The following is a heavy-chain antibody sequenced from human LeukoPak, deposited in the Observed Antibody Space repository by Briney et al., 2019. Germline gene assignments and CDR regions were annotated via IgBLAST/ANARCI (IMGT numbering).Heavy chain of an antibody. CDR2: INRTGST. Sequence: KPSETRSLTCGVSGGSFGGYFWSWIRQSPGSGLEWIGEINRTGSTNYNPSLKSRVTMFIDVSKNHLFLNLTPVTAADTAVYYCARGWDCSGGSCNSGVPHFDYWGQGTLVTVSS. D-gene: IGHD2-15*01. CDR3: ARGWDCSGGSCNSGVPHFDY. V-gene: IGHV4-34*01. CDR1: GGSFGGYF. J-gene: IGHJ4*02.